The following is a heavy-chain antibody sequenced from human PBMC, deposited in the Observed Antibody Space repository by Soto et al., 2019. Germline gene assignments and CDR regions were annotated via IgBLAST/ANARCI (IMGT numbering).Heavy chain of an antibody. D-gene: IGHD3-10*01. CDR3: ARATSVTMVRGVTVYNWFDP. V-gene: IGHV4-34*01. CDR2: INHSGST. J-gene: IGHJ5*02. CDR1: GGSFSGYY. Sequence: SETLSLTCAVYGGSFSGYYWSWIRQPPGKGLEWIGEINHSGSTNYNPSLKSRVTISVDTSKNQFSLKLSSVTAADTAVYYCARATSVTMVRGVTVYNWFDPWGQGTLVT.